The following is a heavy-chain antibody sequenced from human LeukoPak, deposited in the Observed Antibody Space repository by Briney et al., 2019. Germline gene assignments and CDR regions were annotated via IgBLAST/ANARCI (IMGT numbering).Heavy chain of an antibody. D-gene: IGHD1-14*01. J-gene: IGHJ3*02. CDR2: MNPNSGNT. CDR3: ARDRRFPDDVFDI. Sequence: ASVKVSRKASGYTFTTYDINWVRQATGQGLEWMGWMNPNSGNTGYTQKFQGRVTMTRNTSISTAYMELNSLRAEDTAVYYCARDRRFPDDVFDIWGQGTMVTVSS. V-gene: IGHV1-8*01. CDR1: GYTFTTYD.